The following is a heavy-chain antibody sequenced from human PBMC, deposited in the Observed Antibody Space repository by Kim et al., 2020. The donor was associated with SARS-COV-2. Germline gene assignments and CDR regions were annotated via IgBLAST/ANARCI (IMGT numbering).Heavy chain of an antibody. CDR1: GYTLTELS. CDR3: ATDIKWQQLPTQNS. CDR2: FDPEDGET. V-gene: IGHV1-24*01. Sequence: ASVKVSCKVSGYTLTELSMHWVRQAPGKGLEWMGGFDPEDGETIYAQKFQGRVTMTEDTSTDTAYMELSSLRSEDTAVYYCATDIKWQQLPTQNSWGQGTLVTVSS. J-gene: IGHJ4*02. D-gene: IGHD6-13*01.